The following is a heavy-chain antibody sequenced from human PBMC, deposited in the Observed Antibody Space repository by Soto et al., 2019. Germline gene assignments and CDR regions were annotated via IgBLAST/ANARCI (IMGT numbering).Heavy chain of an antibody. D-gene: IGHD2-8*02. Sequence: QVQLVQSGAEAKKPGASVKVSCKASGYTLTSYYMHWVRQAPGQGLEWMGIINPSDGRPNYEQKFQGRVRLTRDTSTGTVYMELSSLRFEDTAVYYCVRGTGEASENIPDYWGQGTLVPVSS. CDR3: VRGTGEASENIPDY. V-gene: IGHV1-46*01. CDR1: GYTLTSYY. J-gene: IGHJ4*02. CDR2: INPSDGRP.